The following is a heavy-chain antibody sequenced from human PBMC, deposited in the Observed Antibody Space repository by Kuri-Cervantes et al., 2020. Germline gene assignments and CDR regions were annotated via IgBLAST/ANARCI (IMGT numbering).Heavy chain of an antibody. CDR2: IYYSGST. Sequence: GSLRLSCTVSGGSISSYYWSWIRQPPGKGLEWIGSIYYSGSTYYNPSLKSRVTISVDTSKNQFSLKLSSVTAADTAVYYCARDNAAALDYWGQGTLVTVSS. J-gene: IGHJ4*02. CDR3: ARDNAAALDY. V-gene: IGHV4-59*05. CDR1: GGSISSYY. D-gene: IGHD6-13*01.